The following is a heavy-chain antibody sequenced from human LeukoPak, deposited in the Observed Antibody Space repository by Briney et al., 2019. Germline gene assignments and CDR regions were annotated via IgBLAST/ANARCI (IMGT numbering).Heavy chain of an antibody. V-gene: IGHV4-59*01. D-gene: IGHD3-10*01. Sequence: SETLSLTCTVSGGSISTYFWSWIRQPPGKGLEWIRYIYYGGNTNYNPSLKSRVIISLDTSKNQFSLKLSSLTAADTAVYYCARDRSFSGLDVWGQGTTVTVSS. J-gene: IGHJ6*02. CDR1: GGSISTYF. CDR2: IYYGGNT. CDR3: ARDRSFSGLDV.